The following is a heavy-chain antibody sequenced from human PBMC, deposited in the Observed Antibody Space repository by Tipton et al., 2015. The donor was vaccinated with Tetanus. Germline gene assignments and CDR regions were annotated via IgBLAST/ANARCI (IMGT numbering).Heavy chain of an antibody. Sequence: QLVQSGAEVKKPGSSAKVSCEASGGTFGSYAVNWVRQAPGQGLEWLGWINPDSGGTKYTQNFQGRVTMTRDTPTTTVYLELTSLKSDDTAVYYCARDSYVTGTTSHFDFWGQGGLVNVPS. J-gene: IGHJ4*02. CDR1: GGTFGSYA. V-gene: IGHV1-2*02. CDR2: INPDSGGT. D-gene: IGHD1-7*01. CDR3: ARDSYVTGTTSHFDF.